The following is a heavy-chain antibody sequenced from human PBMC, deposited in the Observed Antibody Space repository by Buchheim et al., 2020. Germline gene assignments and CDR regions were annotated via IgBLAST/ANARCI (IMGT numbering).Heavy chain of an antibody. J-gene: IGHJ4*02. CDR2: ISSGRGTI. V-gene: IGHV3-48*01. CDR3: GREASTGWYVAY. Sequence: EIQLVESGGGLVQPGGSLRLSCAASGFTFSSYTLNWVRQAPGKGLEWVSSISSGRGTIYYADSVKGRFTISRDTANNSLYLQMNNLRVDDTAVYYCGREASTGWYVAYWGQGTLVTVSS. CDR1: GFTFSSYT. D-gene: IGHD6-19*01.